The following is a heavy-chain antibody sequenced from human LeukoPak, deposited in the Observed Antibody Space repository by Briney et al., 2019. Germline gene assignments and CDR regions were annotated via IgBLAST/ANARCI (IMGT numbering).Heavy chain of an antibody. V-gene: IGHV3-53*01. CDR1: GFTFSDYG. J-gene: IGHJ4*02. Sequence: PGGSLRLSCAASGFTFSDYGMSWVRQAPGKGLEWVSFIYSDNTHYSDSVKGRFTISRDNSKNTLYLQMNSLRAEDTAVYYCARRAGAYSHPYDYWGQGTLATVSS. CDR2: IYSDNT. CDR3: ARRAGAYSHPYDY. D-gene: IGHD4/OR15-4a*01.